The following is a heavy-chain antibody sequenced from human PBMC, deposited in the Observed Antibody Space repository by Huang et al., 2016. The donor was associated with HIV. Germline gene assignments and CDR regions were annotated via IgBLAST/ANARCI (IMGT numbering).Heavy chain of an antibody. CDR2: VRSKAFGGAS. CDR3: SPSGDDYFYFYMDV. CDR1: GFIFNDFA. V-gene: IGHV3-49*03. D-gene: IGHD4-17*01. Sequence: QLVESGGDSVQSGRSLRLSCRGSGFIFNDFAINWFRQSPGKGLEWIGFVRSKAFGGASKSAPSVKDRFTVSRDEAKNVAFLQMDNLQVDDTDIYYCSPSGDDYFYFYMDVWGNGTTVIVS. J-gene: IGHJ6*03.